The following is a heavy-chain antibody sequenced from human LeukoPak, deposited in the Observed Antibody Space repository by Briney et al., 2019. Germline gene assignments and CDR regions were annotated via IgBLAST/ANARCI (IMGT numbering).Heavy chain of an antibody. CDR3: AKPMVRGVNFDY. D-gene: IGHD3-10*01. CDR2: ISYDGSNK. CDR1: GITFSSNW. Sequence: GGSLRLSCAVSGITFSSNWMSWVRQAPGKGLEWVAVISYDGSNKYYADSVKGRFTISRDNSKNTLYLQMNSLRAEDTAVYYCAKPMVRGVNFDYWGQGTLVTVSS. J-gene: IGHJ4*02. V-gene: IGHV3-30*18.